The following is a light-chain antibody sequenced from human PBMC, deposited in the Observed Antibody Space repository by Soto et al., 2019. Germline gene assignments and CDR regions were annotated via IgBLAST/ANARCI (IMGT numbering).Light chain of an antibody. V-gene: IGKV1-39*01. CDR2: VAS. J-gene: IGKJ4*01. CDR1: QSINTY. Sequence: DIQMTQSPSSLSASVGDRVTITCRARQSINTYLNWYQQKQGKAPKLLIYVASTLQSGVPSRFRGSGSGTDFTLTINSLHPEDFANYYCKQSYSTPPLTFGGVTKVEIK. CDR3: KQSYSTPPLT.